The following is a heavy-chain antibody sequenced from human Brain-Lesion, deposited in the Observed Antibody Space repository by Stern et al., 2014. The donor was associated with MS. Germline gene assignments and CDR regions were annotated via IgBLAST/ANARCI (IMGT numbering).Heavy chain of an antibody. CDR3: ARHDSVPRPSQLYSARDRGPGYFDY. D-gene: IGHD1-26*01. CDR1: GGSIRRSTYY. Sequence: VQLVESGPGLVKPSETLSLTCTVSGGSIRRSTYYWAWIRQPPGKGLEWIGNIYYSGFTYYNPSLKSPVTISVDMSKNQFSLKLSSVTAADTAIYYCARHDSVPRPSQLYSARDRGPGYFDYWGQGTLVTVSS. CDR2: IYYSGFT. J-gene: IGHJ4*02. V-gene: IGHV4-39*01.